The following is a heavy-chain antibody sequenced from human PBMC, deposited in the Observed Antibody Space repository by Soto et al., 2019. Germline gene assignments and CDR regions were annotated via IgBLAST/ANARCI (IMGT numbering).Heavy chain of an antibody. D-gene: IGHD1-7*01. CDR1: GGTFSSYT. J-gene: IGHJ3*02. V-gene: IGHV1-69*02. Sequence: QVQLVQSGAEVKKPGSSVKVSCKASGGTFSSYTISWVRQAPGQGLEWMGRIIPILGIANYAQKFQGRVTITADKSTSTAYMELSSLRSEDTAVYYCASWDYLDCQMGAFEIWGQGTMVTVSS. CDR2: IIPILGIA. CDR3: ASWDYLDCQMGAFEI.